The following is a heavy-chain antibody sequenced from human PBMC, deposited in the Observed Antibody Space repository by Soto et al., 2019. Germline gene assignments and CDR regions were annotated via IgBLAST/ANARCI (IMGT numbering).Heavy chain of an antibody. Sequence: VGSLRLSCAASGFTFSSYWMNWVRQAPGKGLEWVASINQDGREKIYVDSVKGRFTISRDNAKNSLYLQMNSLRAEDTAVYYCAIPRDFWGQGTLVTVPQ. CDR3: AIPRDF. V-gene: IGHV3-7*01. CDR1: GFTFSSYW. CDR2: INQDGREK. J-gene: IGHJ4*02.